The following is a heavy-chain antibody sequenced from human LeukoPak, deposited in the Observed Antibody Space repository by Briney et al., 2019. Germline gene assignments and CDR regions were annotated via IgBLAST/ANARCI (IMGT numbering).Heavy chain of an antibody. CDR1: GGSLSSYY. V-gene: IGHV4-59*01. CDR2: IYYSGST. J-gene: IGHJ4*02. CDR3: ARLRGRGRVVVAAYFDY. Sequence: SETLSLTCTVSGGSLSSYYWSWIRQPPGKGLECIGYIYYSGSTNYNPSLKSRVTISVDTSKNQFSLKLSSVTAADTAVYYCARLRGRGRVVVAAYFDYWGQGTLVTVSS. D-gene: IGHD2-15*01.